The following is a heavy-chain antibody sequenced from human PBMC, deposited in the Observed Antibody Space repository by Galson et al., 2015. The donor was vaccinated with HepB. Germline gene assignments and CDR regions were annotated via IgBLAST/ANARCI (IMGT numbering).Heavy chain of an antibody. CDR2: IWYDGSNK. J-gene: IGHJ4*02. Sequence: SLRLSCAASGFTFSSHGMHWVRQAPGKGLEWVAVIWYDGSNKYYADSVKGRFTISRDNSKNTLHLQMNSLRAEDTAVYYCVREGEALITMVRGLTETVQRYFDYWGQGTLVTVSS. CDR3: VREGEALITMVRGLTETVQRYFDY. CDR1: GFTFSSHG. D-gene: IGHD3-10*01. V-gene: IGHV3-33*01.